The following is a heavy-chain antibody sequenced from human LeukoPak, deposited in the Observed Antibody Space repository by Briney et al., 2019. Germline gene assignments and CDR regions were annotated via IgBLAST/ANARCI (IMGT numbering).Heavy chain of an antibody. CDR3: AKDLNTVVMHYFDS. D-gene: IGHD2-21*01. J-gene: IGHJ4*02. V-gene: IGHV3-30*02. CDR2: IRYDGKTE. Sequence: PGGSLRLSCTGSGFPFSSYGMHWVRQTPGRGLEWVAFIRYDGKTEYYADSVKGRFTIAREDSHSTVHLHMKDLRPDDAAVYFCAKDLNTVVMHYFDSWGQGTLVSVSS. CDR1: GFPFSSYG.